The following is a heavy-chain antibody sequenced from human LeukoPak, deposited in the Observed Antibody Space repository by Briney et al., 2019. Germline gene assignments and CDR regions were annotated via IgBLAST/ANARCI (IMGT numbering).Heavy chain of an antibody. CDR2: TYYRSKWDN. V-gene: IGHV6-1*01. J-gene: IGHJ4*02. CDR3: AREYNSASDY. Sequence: SQTLSLTCAISGDSVSSNSAAWNWIRQSPSRGLEWLVSTYYRSKWDNNYAVSLKIRISINHDTSRNQFYLQLNSVTPEDTAVYYCAREYNSASDYWGQGTLVTVSS. D-gene: IGHD6-19*01. CDR1: GDSVSSNSAA.